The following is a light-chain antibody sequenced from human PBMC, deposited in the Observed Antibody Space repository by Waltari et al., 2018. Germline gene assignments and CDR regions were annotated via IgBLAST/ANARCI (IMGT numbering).Light chain of an antibody. J-gene: IGKJ4*01. CDR3: QQYDGSVVT. CDR2: GAS. CDR1: QTITGSW. Sequence: EIVLTQSPGTLSVSPGERVTVSCRASQTITGSWLTWYHQKPGQAPRLLIYGASNRAPGIPDRFSGSGSGTDFTLTISRLEPEDCAVYYCQQYDGSVVTFGGGTKVEIK. V-gene: IGKV3-20*01.